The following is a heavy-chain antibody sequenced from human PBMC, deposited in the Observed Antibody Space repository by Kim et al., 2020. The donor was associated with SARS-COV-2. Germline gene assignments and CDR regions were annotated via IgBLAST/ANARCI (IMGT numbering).Heavy chain of an antibody. CDR1: GFTFSSYD. Sequence: GGSLRLSCAASGFTFSSYDMHWVRQATGKGLEWVSAIGTAGDTYYPGSVKGRFTISRENAKNSLYLQMNSLRAGDTAVYYCARALSYYYDSSGYYRPGGAFDIWGQGTMVTVSS. J-gene: IGHJ3*02. V-gene: IGHV3-13*04. CDR2: IGTAGDT. D-gene: IGHD3-22*01. CDR3: ARALSYYYDSSGYYRPGGAFDI.